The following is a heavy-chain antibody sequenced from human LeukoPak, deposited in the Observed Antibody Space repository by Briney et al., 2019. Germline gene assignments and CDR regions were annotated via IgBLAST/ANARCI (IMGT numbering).Heavy chain of an antibody. V-gene: IGHV4-34*01. Sequence: SETLSLTCAVYGGSFSGYYWSWIRQPPGKGLEWIGSIYYSGSTYYNPSLKSRVTISVDTSKNQFSLKLSSVTAADTAVYYCARTTTVPDYWGQGTLVTVSS. J-gene: IGHJ4*02. CDR3: ARTTTVPDY. CDR1: GGSFSGYY. CDR2: IYYSGST. D-gene: IGHD4-11*01.